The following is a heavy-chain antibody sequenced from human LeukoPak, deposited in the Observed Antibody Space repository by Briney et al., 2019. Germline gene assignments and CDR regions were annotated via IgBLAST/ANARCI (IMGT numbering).Heavy chain of an antibody. CDR1: GFTFSSYS. Sequence: GSLRLSCAASGFTFSSYSMNWVRQAPGKGLEWVSYISSSSSTIYYADSVKGRFTISRDNAKNSLYLQMNSLRAEDTAVYYCARELGGSGSYYNVNYWGQGTLVTVSS. V-gene: IGHV3-48*01. CDR3: ARELGGSGSYYNVNY. D-gene: IGHD3-10*01. J-gene: IGHJ4*02. CDR2: ISSSSSTI.